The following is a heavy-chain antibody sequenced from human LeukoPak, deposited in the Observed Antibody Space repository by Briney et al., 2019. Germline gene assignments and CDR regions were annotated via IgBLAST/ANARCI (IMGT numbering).Heavy chain of an antibody. V-gene: IGHV3-9*03. J-gene: IGHJ4*02. CDR1: GFTFDDYA. Sequence: GGSLRLSCAASGFTFDDYAMLWVRQAPGKGLEWVSGISGNSGSTGYADSVKRRFTISRVNAKNSLYLQMNSLRVEDLSLYSRAKDTYYDFWSGPGGATFDYWGQGTLVTVSS. CDR3: AKDTYYDFWSGPGGATFDY. D-gene: IGHD3-3*01. CDR2: ISGNSGST.